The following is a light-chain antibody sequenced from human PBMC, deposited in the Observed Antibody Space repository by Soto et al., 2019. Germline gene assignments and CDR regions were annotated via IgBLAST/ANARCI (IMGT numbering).Light chain of an antibody. CDR3: HQYGSAPAWT. Sequence: EIVMTQSPATLSVSPGERATLSCRASQSVSGNLAWYQQKPGQPPRLLIYGASTRATGIPARFSGSGSGTEFTLTISSLQSEDFAVYYCHQYGSAPAWTFGQGTKVEIK. CDR2: GAS. J-gene: IGKJ1*01. CDR1: QSVSGN. V-gene: IGKV3-15*01.